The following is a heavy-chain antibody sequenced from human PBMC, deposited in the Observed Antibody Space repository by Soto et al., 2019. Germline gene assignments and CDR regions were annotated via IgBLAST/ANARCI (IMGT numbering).Heavy chain of an antibody. CDR2: IEPSDSYT. V-gene: IGHV5-10-1*01. CDR3: ARRCKLRPAGYYYYGMDV. CDR1: GYSFTSYW. D-gene: IGHD1-7*01. Sequence: PGESLKISCKGSGYSFTSYWLSWVRQMPVKGLEWMGRIEPSDSYTNYSPSFQGHVSISADKSISTAYRQWSSLKATDTALYYCARRCKLRPAGYYYYGMDVWGQGTTVTVSS. J-gene: IGHJ6*02.